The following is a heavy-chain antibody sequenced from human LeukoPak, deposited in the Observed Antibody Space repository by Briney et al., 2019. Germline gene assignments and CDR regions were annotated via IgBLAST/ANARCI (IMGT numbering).Heavy chain of an antibody. CDR3: ARARGYSGYESKWYYYGMDV. V-gene: IGHV3-53*01. Sequence: GGSLRLSCAASGFTVSSNYMSWVRQAPGKGLEWVSVIYSGGSTYYADSVKGRFTISRDNSKNTLYVQTNSLRAEDTAVYYCARARGYSGYESKWYYYGMDVWGQGTTVTVYS. J-gene: IGHJ6*02. CDR2: IYSGGST. CDR1: GFTVSSNY. D-gene: IGHD5-12*01.